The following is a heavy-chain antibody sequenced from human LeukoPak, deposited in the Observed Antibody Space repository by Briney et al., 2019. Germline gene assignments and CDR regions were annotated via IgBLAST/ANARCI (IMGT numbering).Heavy chain of an antibody. CDR2: ISGSGGST. V-gene: IGHV3-23*01. D-gene: IGHD4-23*01. J-gene: IGHJ4*02. CDR1: GFTFSNAW. CDR3: AKERGPYGGNSVVDY. Sequence: GGSLRLSCAASGFTFSNAWMSWVRQAPGKGLEWVSAISGSGGSTYYADSVKGRFTISRDNSKNTLYLQMNSLRAEDTAVYYCAKERGPYGGNSVVDYWGQGTLVTVSS.